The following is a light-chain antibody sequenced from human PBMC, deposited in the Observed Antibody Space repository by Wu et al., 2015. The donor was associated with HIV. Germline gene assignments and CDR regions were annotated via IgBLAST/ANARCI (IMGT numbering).Light chain of an antibody. CDR2: GAS. V-gene: IGKV3-20*01. Sequence: EIVLTQSPGTLSLSPGERATLSCRASQSVSNSYLAWYQQKPGQAPRLLIYGASSRATGIPDRISGSGSGTDFTLTISRLEPEDFAVYYCQQYGSSPLTFGGGTKVEIK. J-gene: IGKJ4*01. CDR3: QQYGSSPLT. CDR1: QSVSNSY.